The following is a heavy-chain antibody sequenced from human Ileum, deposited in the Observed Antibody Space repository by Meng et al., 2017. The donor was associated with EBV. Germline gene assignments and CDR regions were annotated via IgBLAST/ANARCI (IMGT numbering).Heavy chain of an antibody. CDR3: ARAVPSGGNSFDY. D-gene: IGHD4-23*01. Sequence: GQLVKSGAEVKKAGSSVKVSWKASGGTFSSYAISWVRQAPGQGLEWMGGIIPIFGTANYAQKFQGRVTITADKSTSTAYMELSSLRSEDTAVYYCARAVPSGGNSFDYWGQGTLVTVSS. CDR2: IIPIFGTA. CDR1: GGTFSSYA. V-gene: IGHV1-69*06. J-gene: IGHJ4*02.